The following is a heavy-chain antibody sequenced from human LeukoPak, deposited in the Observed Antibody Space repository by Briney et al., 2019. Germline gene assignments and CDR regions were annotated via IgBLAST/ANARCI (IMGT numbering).Heavy chain of an antibody. J-gene: IGHJ4*02. CDR3: ARGGYSYGLGYFDY. CDR1: GGSISSGGYS. D-gene: IGHD5-18*01. CDR2: IYTSGST. V-gene: IGHV4-61*02. Sequence: SQTLSLTCAVSGGSISSGGYSWSWIRQPAGKGLEWIGRIYTSGSTNYNPSLKSRVTMSVDTSKNQFSLKLSSVTAADTAVYYCARGGYSYGLGYFDYWGQGTLVTVSS.